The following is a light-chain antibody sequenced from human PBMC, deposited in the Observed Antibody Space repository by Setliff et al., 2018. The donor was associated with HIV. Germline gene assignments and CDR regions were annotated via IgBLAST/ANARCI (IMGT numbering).Light chain of an antibody. V-gene: IGKV3-20*01. Sequence: EIVLTQSPGTLSLSPGERATLSCRASQSVSSSYLAWYQQKPGQAPRLLIYGASSRATGIPDRFSGSGSGTDFTLTISRLEPEDFALYFCQQYGRFPFTFGPGTKVDIK. J-gene: IGKJ3*01. CDR2: GAS. CDR1: QSVSSSY. CDR3: QQYGRFPFT.